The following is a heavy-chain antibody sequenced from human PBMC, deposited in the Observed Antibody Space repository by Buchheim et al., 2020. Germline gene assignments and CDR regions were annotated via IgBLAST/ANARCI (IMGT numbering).Heavy chain of an antibody. CDR1: GGSISSYY. CDR3: ARASMITFGGVIVNGWFDP. V-gene: IGHV4-59*01. D-gene: IGHD3-16*02. Sequence: QVQLQESGPGLVKPSETLSLTCTVSGGSISSYYWSLIRQPPGKGLEWIGFIYYSGSTNYNPSLKSRVTISVATSKNQFSLKLSSVTAADTAVYYCARASMITFGGVIVNGWFDPWGQGTL. CDR2: IYYSGST. J-gene: IGHJ5*02.